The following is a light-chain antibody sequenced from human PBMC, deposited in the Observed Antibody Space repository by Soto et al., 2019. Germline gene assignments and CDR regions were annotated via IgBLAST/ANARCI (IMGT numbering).Light chain of an antibody. V-gene: IGKV3-11*01. J-gene: IGKJ4*02. Sequence: EVVLTQSPDTLSWSPGERATLSCRASQSVSSDLAWYQQKPGQAPRILIHDAATWATGIPARFSGSVSGTAFTLTISSLEPEAFAVQYCQQRGNRPLTFGGGTKVEIK. CDR3: QQRGNRPLT. CDR2: DAA. CDR1: QSVSSD.